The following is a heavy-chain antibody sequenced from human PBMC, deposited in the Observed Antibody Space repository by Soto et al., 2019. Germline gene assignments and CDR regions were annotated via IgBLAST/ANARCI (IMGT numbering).Heavy chain of an antibody. J-gene: IGHJ6*02. CDR3: ARDVGYYYYYGMDV. CDR1: GFTFTNYL. V-gene: IGHV3-7*01. D-gene: IGHD1-26*01. CDR2: IKEDGSEH. Sequence: GGSLRLSCVASGFTFTNYLMSWVRQAPGKRPEWVANIKEDGSEHYYVDSVKGRFTNSRDNAKKSVFLQMNSLRAEDTAVYYCARDVGYYYYYGMDVWGQGTTVTVSS.